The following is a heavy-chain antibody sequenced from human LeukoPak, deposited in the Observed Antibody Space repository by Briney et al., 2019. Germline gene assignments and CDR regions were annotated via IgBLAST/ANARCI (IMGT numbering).Heavy chain of an antibody. V-gene: IGHV3-53*01. CDR2: IYSGGST. D-gene: IGHD3-16*01. CDR1: GFSVKNNY. J-gene: IGHJ4*02. Sequence: GGSLRLSCAASGFSVKNNYMSCVRQAPGKGLEWVSVIYSGGSTYYADSVKGRFTISRDISKNTLFLQMSSLRAEDTAVYYCARGYGGGFDYWGQGTLVTVSS. CDR3: ARGYGGGFDY.